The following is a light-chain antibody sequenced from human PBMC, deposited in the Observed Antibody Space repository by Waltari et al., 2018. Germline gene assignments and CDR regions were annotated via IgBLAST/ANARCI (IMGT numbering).Light chain of an antibody. CDR3: QSYDSSLSGWV. V-gene: IGLV1-40*01. CDR2: GNS. J-gene: IGLJ3*02. Sequence: QSVLTQPPSVSGAPGQRVTISCTGSSSNIGAGYDVHWYQQLPGTAPKLLIYGNSNRPSGVPYRVSGSKSGTSASLAITGLQAEDEADYYCQSYDSSLSGWVFGGGTKLTVL. CDR1: SSNIGAGYD.